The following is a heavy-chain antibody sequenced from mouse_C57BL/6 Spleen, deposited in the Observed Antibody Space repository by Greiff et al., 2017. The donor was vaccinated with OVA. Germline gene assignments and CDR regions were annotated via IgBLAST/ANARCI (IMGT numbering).Heavy chain of an antibody. J-gene: IGHJ3*01. CDR3: ARNDGYYFAY. Sequence: SGPVLVKPGASVKMSCKASGYTFTDYYMNWVKQSHGKSLEWIGVINPYNGGTSYNQKFKGKATLTVDKSSSTAYMELNSLTSEDSAVYYSARNDGYYFAYWGQGTLVTVSA. D-gene: IGHD2-3*01. V-gene: IGHV1-19*01. CDR2: INPYNGGT. CDR1: GYTFTDYY.